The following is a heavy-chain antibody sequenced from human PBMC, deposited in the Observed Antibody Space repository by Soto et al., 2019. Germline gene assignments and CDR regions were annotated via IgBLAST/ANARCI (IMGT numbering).Heavy chain of an antibody. CDR2: ISYDGSNK. D-gene: IGHD5-18*01. J-gene: IGHJ4*02. CDR1: GFTFSSYG. CDR3: AKDLPLTYPVDTGMVTPCVY. Sequence: QVQLVESGGGVVQPGRSLRLSCAASGFTFSSYGMHWVRQAPGKGLEWVAVISYDGSNKYYADSVKGRFTISRDNSKNTLYLQMNRLRAEDTAVYYCAKDLPLTYPVDTGMVTPCVYWGQGTLVTVSS. V-gene: IGHV3-30*18.